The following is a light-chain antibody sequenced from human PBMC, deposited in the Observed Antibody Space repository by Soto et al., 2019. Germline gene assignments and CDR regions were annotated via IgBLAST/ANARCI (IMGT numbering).Light chain of an antibody. J-gene: IGKJ1*01. CDR2: WAS. CDR3: QQYDSIPRT. CDR1: QSVLFSSNNKNY. V-gene: IGKV4-1*01. Sequence: DIVMTQSPDSLAVPLGERATINCKSSQSVLFSSNNKNYLAWYQQKTGQPPKLLIYWASTRESGVPDRFSGSGSGTDFTLTISSLQAEDVAVYYCQQYDSIPRTFGQGTRVEIK.